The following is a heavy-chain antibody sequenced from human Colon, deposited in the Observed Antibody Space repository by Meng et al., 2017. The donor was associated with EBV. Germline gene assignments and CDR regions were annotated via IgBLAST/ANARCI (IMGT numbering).Heavy chain of an antibody. D-gene: IGHD4-17*01. V-gene: IGHV5-51*03. Sequence: EAELKKPRESLKTSCKGSGYNFTTYWIGWVRQMPGKGLDWMGIVYPGDSDTRYSPSFQGQVTFSADKSISTAYLQWSSLKASDTAMYYCARVSRYGDYADYWGQGTLVTVSS. CDR3: ARVSRYGDYADY. CDR1: GYNFTTYW. J-gene: IGHJ4*02. CDR2: VYPGDSDT.